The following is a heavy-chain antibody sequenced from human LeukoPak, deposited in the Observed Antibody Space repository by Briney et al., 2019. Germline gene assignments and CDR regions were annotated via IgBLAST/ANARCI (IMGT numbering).Heavy chain of an antibody. CDR2: INPRGGSA. J-gene: IGHJ4*02. Sequence: ASVKVSCKASGYTFTSFFMHWVCQAPGQGLEWMGIINPRGGSATSAQRFQGRLTVTRDTSTSTVYMELSSLTSEDTAVYYCARDYRGSGSLTTFDSWGQGTLVTVSS. CDR3: ARDYRGSGSLTTFDS. D-gene: IGHD3-10*01. V-gene: IGHV1-46*01. CDR1: GYTFTSFF.